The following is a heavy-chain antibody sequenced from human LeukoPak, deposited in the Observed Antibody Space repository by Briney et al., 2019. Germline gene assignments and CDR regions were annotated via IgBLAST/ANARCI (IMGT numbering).Heavy chain of an antibody. V-gene: IGHV3-30-3*01. J-gene: IGHJ5*02. Sequence: QPGGSLRLSCAASGFTFSSYAMHWVRQAPGKGLEWVAVISYDGSNKYYADSVKGRFTISRDNSKNTLYLQMNSLRAEDTAVYYCAKGEIAARRRFNWFDPWGQGTLVTVSS. CDR2: ISYDGSNK. CDR3: AKGEIAARRRFNWFDP. CDR1: GFTFSSYA. D-gene: IGHD6-6*01.